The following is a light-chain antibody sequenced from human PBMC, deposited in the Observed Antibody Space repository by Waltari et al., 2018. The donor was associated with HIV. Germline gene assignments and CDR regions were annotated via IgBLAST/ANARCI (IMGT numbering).Light chain of an antibody. V-gene: IGKV4-1*01. Sequence: DIVMTQSPDSLAVSLGARATINCKSSPSVLYSSNNKNYLAWYQQKPGQPPRLLIYWASTRESGVPDRFSGSGSGTDFTLTISSLQAEDVAVYYCQQYYSIPPLTFGGGTKVEIK. J-gene: IGKJ4*01. CDR1: PSVLYSSNNKNY. CDR2: WAS. CDR3: QQYYSIPPLT.